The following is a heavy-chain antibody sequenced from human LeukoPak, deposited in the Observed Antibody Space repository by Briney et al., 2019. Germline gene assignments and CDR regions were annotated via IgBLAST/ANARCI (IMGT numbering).Heavy chain of an antibody. V-gene: IGHV3-64D*06. Sequence: GGPLRLSCSASGFTFSGYAFYWVRQAPGKGLEYVSAISGNGGSTYYADSVRGRFTISRDNSKNTLYLQMSSLRAEDTAVYYCVRGFTYYYGSGSYVDYWGQGTQVTVSS. CDR1: GFTFSGYA. CDR3: VRGFTYYYGSGSYVDY. D-gene: IGHD3-10*01. CDR2: ISGNGGST. J-gene: IGHJ4*02.